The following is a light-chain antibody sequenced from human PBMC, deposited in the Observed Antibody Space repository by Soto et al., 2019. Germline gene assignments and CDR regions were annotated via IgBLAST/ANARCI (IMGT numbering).Light chain of an antibody. CDR2: ATS. Sequence: VMTQSPLSLPVTLGQPATLSCRASQSVSSTYLAWYQQQPGQAPSLLIYATSSRATGIPDRFSGSGSGTDFSLTISRLEPEDFAVYYCQQYGSSPITFGQGTRLEIK. CDR3: QQYGSSPIT. V-gene: IGKV3-20*01. CDR1: QSVSSTY. J-gene: IGKJ5*01.